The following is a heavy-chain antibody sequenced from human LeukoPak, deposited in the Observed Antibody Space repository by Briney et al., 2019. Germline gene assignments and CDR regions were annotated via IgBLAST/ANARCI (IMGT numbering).Heavy chain of an antibody. CDR3: ARGGGEEFGEYDVFDY. Sequence: SETLSLTCTVSGGSISSTTYYWGWIRQPPGKGLEWIGSFYYSGSTSYNPSLKSRVTISVDTSKNQFSLKLGSVTAADTAVYYCARGGGEEFGEYDVFDYWGQGTLVTVSS. CDR1: GGSISSTTYY. D-gene: IGHD3-10*01. CDR2: FYYSGST. J-gene: IGHJ4*02. V-gene: IGHV4-39*07.